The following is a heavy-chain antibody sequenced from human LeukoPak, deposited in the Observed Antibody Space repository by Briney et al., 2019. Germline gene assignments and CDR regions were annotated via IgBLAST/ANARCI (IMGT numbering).Heavy chain of an antibody. D-gene: IGHD6-6*01. J-gene: IGHJ5*02. V-gene: IGHV1-18*01. CDR2: ISAYNGNT. CDR1: GYTFTSYG. CDR3: ARPMYSSSSNWFDP. Sequence: ASVKVSCKASGYTFTSYGISWVRQAPGQGLEWMGWISAYNGNTNYAQKLQGRVTMTTDTSTSTAYMELRSLRSDDTAVYYCARPMYSSSSNWFDPWGQGTLVTVSS.